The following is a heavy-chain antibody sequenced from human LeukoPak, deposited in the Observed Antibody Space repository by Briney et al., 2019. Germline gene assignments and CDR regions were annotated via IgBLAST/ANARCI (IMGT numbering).Heavy chain of an antibody. CDR1: GYTLTSYG. Sequence: ASVTVSCKASGYTLTSYGINWMRQAPGQGLEWMGWISTQSGNTNYAQKVQGRLTLTTDRSTNTAYMELRSLRSDDTAVYYCARGAYGDKWGQGTMVTVSS. CDR2: ISTQSGNT. D-gene: IGHD4-17*01. J-gene: IGHJ4*02. V-gene: IGHV1-18*01. CDR3: ARGAYGDK.